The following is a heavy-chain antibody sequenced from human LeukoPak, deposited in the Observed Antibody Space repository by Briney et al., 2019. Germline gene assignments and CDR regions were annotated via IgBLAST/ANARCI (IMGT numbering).Heavy chain of an antibody. J-gene: IGHJ4*02. CDR1: GGSMSDYY. CDR3: ARRDYFDY. V-gene: IGHV4-59*08. CDR2: IYYSGSA. Sequence: SETLSLTCTVSGGSMSDYYWGWIRQPPGKRLEWIGRIYYSGSAYYNPSLKSRVTISIDTSKNQFSLKLTSVTAADAAIYYCARRDYFDYWGQGILVTVSA.